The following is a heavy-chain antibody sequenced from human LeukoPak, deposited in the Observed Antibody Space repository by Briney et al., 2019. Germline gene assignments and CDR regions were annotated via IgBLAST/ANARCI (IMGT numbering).Heavy chain of an antibody. CDR2: ISSSSSYI. J-gene: IGHJ4*02. Sequence: GGSLRLSCAASEFTFSSYSMNWVRQAPGKGLEWVSSISSSSSYIYYADSVKGRFTISRDNAKNSLYLQMNSLRAEDTAVYYCARDLPIKQIAAAGRMLDYWGQGTLVTVSS. V-gene: IGHV3-21*01. D-gene: IGHD6-13*01. CDR1: EFTFSSYS. CDR3: ARDLPIKQIAAAGRMLDY.